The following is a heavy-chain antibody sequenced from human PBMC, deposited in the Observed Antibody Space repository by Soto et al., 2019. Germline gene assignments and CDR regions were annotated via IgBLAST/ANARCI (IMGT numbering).Heavy chain of an antibody. Sequence: GGSLRLSCAASGFTFSNYAMHWVRQAPGKGLEWVTVISHDGTYKYYADSVKGRFTISRDNSKNTLYLQMNSLRTEDTAVYYCARVFNSGYYFDSWGLGILVTVSS. J-gene: IGHJ4*02. CDR1: GFTFSNYA. CDR3: ARVFNSGYYFDS. CDR2: ISHDGTYK. V-gene: IGHV3-30-3*01. D-gene: IGHD3-22*01.